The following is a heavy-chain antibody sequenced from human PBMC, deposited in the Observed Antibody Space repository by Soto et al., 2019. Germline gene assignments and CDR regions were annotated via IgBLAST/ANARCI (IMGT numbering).Heavy chain of an antibody. D-gene: IGHD3-10*01. CDR1: GGSISSGGYS. V-gene: IGHV4-30-2*01. CDR3: ARFGELLGWFDP. J-gene: IGHJ5*02. Sequence: SETLSLTCAVSGGSISSGGYSWSWIRQPPGKALEWIGYIYHSGSTYYNPSLKSRVTISVDRSKNQFSLKLNSVTAADTAVYYCARFGELLGWFDPWGQGTLVTVSS. CDR2: IYHSGST.